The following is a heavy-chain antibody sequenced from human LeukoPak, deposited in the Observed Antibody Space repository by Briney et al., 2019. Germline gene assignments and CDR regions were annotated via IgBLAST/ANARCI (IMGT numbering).Heavy chain of an antibody. J-gene: IGHJ4*02. CDR1: GFTFRSYE. V-gene: IGHV3-48*03. CDR3: ARSARLMKGVVEVTALDD. D-gene: IGHD3-3*01. Sequence: GGSLRLSCEDSGFTFRSYEMNWVRQAPGKGLEWIAYLSSSGSASSYADSVKGRFTIARDNAKNSVYLEMNSLRADDTAVYYCARSARLMKGVVEVTALDDWGQGTLVTVSS. CDR2: LSSSGSAS.